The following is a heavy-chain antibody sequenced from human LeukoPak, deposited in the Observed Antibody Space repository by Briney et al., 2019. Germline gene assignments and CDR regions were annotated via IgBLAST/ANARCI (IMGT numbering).Heavy chain of an antibody. CDR1: GFPFSTYS. D-gene: IGHD4-23*01. V-gene: IGHV3-21*01. CDR3: ACTYGGLNYFEF. Sequence: GGSLRLSCAGSGFPFSTYSMNWVRQAPGKGLEWVSSIGSSSSHIYYAGSVKGRFTTSRDNAKNSLYLQMNSLGAEDTAVYYCACTYGGLNYFEFWGQGTLVTVSS. J-gene: IGHJ4*02. CDR2: IGSSSSHI.